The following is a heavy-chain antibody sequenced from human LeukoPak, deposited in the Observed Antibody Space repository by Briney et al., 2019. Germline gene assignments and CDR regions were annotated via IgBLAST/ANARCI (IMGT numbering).Heavy chain of an antibody. D-gene: IGHD5-18*01. J-gene: IGHJ5*02. CDR2: IIPIFGTA. CDR1: GGTFSSYD. V-gene: IGHV1-69*13. CDR3: ARRGYSYGYL. Sequence: GASVTVSCKASGGTFSSYDISWVRQAPGQGLEWMGGIIPIFGTANYAQKFQGRVTITADESTSTAYMELSSLRSEDTAVYYCARRGYSYGYLWGQGTLVTVSS.